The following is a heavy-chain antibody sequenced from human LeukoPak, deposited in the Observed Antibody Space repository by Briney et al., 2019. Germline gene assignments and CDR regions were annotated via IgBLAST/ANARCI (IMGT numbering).Heavy chain of an antibody. D-gene: IGHD5-12*01. CDR1: GFIFSQYS. CDR3: ARDAGNSGYGCDL. J-gene: IGHJ5*02. CDR2: IRSSSET. Sequence: GGSLRLYCAASGFIFSQYSMNWVRQAPGKGLEWVSHIRSSSETFYADSVKGRFTISRDNARNSLYLQMNNLRGEDTAIYYCARDAGNSGYGCDLWGQGTLVTVSS. V-gene: IGHV3-48*01.